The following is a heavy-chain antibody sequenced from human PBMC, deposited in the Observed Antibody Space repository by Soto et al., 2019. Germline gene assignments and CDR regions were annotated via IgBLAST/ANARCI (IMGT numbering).Heavy chain of an antibody. CDR2: ISGDGGST. J-gene: IGHJ4*01. Sequence: GGSLRLSCAASGFTFDDYAMHWVRQAPGKGLEWVSLISGDGGSTYYADSVKGRFTISRDNSKNSLYLQMNSLRTEDTALYYCAKEGHDSSGYQYYFDYWGHGTLVTVSS. D-gene: IGHD3-22*01. CDR1: GFTFDDYA. V-gene: IGHV3-43*02. CDR3: AKEGHDSSGYQYYFDY.